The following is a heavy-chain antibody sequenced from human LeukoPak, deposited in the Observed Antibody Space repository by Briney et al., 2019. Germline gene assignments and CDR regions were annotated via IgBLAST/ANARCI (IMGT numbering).Heavy chain of an antibody. J-gene: IGHJ6*02. CDR3: ARAATHHYGMDV. CDR1: GGSISSSSYY. D-gene: IGHD2-15*01. Sequence: PSETLSLTCTVSGGSISSSSYYWGWIRQPPGKGLEWIVSIYYSGSTYYNPSLKRRVTISVDTSKNQFSLKLSSVTAADTAVYYCARAATHHYGMDVWGQGTTVTVSS. CDR2: IYYSGST. V-gene: IGHV4-39*07.